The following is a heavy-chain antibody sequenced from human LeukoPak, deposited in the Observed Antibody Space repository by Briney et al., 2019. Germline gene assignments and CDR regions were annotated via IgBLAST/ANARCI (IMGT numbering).Heavy chain of an antibody. CDR3: ASTDSSGYKVDY. CDR1: GGSICSGSYY. Sequence: SQTLSLTCTVSGGSICSGSYYWSWIRQPAGKGLEWIGRIYISGSTNYNPSLKSRVTISVDTSKNQFSLKLSSVTAADTAVYYCASTDSSGYKVDYWGQGTLVTVSS. D-gene: IGHD3-22*01. J-gene: IGHJ4*02. CDR2: IYISGST. V-gene: IGHV4-61*02.